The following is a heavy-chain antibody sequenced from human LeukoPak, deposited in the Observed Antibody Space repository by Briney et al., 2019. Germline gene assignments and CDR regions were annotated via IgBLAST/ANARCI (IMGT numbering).Heavy chain of an antibody. Sequence: GGSLRLSCAASRFTFSSYGMHWVRQAPGKGLEWVAFIRYDGSNKYYADSVKGRFTISRDNSKNTLYLQMNSLRAEDTAVYYCAKDPPYYYDSSGYSDYWGQGTLVTVSS. CDR3: AKDPPYYYDSSGYSDY. D-gene: IGHD3-22*01. J-gene: IGHJ4*02. CDR2: IRYDGSNK. CDR1: RFTFSSYG. V-gene: IGHV3-30*02.